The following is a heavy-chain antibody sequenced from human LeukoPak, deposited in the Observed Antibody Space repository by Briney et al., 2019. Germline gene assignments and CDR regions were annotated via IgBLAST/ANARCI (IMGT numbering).Heavy chain of an antibody. J-gene: IGHJ5*02. D-gene: IGHD6-13*01. CDR1: GFTFSSYA. CDR2: ISGSGGST. V-gene: IGHV3-23*01. Sequence: GGSLRLSCAASGFTFSSYAMSWVRQAPGKGLEWVSAISGSGGSTYYADSVKGRFTISRGNSKNTLYLQMNSLRAEDTAVYYCAKDPAAAGTTMFDPWGQGTLVTVSS. CDR3: AKDPAAAGTTMFDP.